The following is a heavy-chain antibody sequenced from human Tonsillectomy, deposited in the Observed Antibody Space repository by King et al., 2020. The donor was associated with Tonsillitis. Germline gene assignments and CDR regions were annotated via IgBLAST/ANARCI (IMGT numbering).Heavy chain of an antibody. J-gene: IGHJ2*01. Sequence: VQLVESGAEVKKPGSSVKVSCRASGGTFSSYAISWVRQAPGQGPEWMGGIIPIFGTPKYAQTFQGRVTITADESTNTAYMELSSLKSEDTAVYYCAREVDCSSTSCYLRNWYFDLWGRGTLVTVSS. V-gene: IGHV1-69*01. CDR2: IIPIFGTP. D-gene: IGHD2-2*01. CDR3: AREVDCSSTSCYLRNWYFDL. CDR1: GGTFSSYA.